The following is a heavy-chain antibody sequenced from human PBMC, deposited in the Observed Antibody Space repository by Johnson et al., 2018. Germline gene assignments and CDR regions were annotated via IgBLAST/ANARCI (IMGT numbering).Heavy chain of an antibody. Sequence: EVQLLETGGGLVQTGGSLRLSCAASKFTFSSYWMHWVRQAPGKGLVWVARINTDGSSTRYADSVKGSFTISRDNAKNTLYLQRNSLRAEDTTVYYCARGDLWSDILWYFGYWGQGTLVTLSS. V-gene: IGHV3-74*01. CDR3: ARGDLWSDILWYFGY. J-gene: IGHJ4*02. CDR1: KFTFSSYW. CDR2: INTDGSST. D-gene: IGHD3-3*01.